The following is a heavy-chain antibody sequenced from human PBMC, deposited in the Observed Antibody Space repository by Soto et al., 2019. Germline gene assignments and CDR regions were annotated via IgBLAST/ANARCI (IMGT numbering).Heavy chain of an antibody. Sequence: APVKVSCKASGYTFSNYGISWVRQAPGQGLEWMGWISPYNGSTKYTQKFQGRVTMTTDTSISTAYMELSRLRSDDTAVYYCARVGGANWGNFDYWGQGTLVTVSS. V-gene: IGHV1-18*01. J-gene: IGHJ4*02. CDR2: ISPYNGST. CDR1: GYTFSNYG. CDR3: ARVGGANWGNFDY. D-gene: IGHD7-27*01.